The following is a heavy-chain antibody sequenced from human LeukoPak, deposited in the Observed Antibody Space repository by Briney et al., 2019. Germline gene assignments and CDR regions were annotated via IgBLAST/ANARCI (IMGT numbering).Heavy chain of an antibody. D-gene: IGHD3-22*01. Sequence: TGGTLRLSCAASGFTFSSYWLSWVRQAPGKGLEWVANIKQDGSEKYYVDSVKNRFTISRDNAKNILYLQMNSLRAVDTAVYDGARVWNYEHSSGYYLSFYYWGQGTLVTVSS. CDR1: GFTFSSYW. J-gene: IGHJ4*02. V-gene: IGHV3-7*03. CDR3: ARVWNYEHSSGYYLSFYY. CDR2: IKQDGSEK.